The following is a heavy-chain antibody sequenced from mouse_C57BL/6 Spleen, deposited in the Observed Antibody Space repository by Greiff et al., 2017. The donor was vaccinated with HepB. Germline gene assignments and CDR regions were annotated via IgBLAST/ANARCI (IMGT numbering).Heavy chain of an antibody. CDR1: GYTFTSYW. CDR3: AILLLRSPYYFDY. J-gene: IGHJ2*01. CDR2: INPSNGGT. D-gene: IGHD1-1*01. V-gene: IGHV1-53*01. Sequence: QVQLQQPGTELVKPGASVKLSCKASGYTFTSYWMHWVKQRPGQGLEWIGNINPSNGGTNYNEKFKSKATLTVDKSSSTAYMQLSSLTSEYSAVYYCAILLLRSPYYFDYWGQGTTLTVSS.